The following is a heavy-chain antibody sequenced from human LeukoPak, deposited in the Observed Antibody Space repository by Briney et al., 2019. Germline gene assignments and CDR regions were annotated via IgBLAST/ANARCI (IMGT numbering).Heavy chain of an antibody. CDR2: ISSSSSYI. Sequence: PGGSLRLSCAASGFTFSSYSMNWVRQAPGKGLEWVSSISSSSSYIYYADSVKGRFTISRDNAKNSLYLQMNSLRAEDTAVYYCARVIITGTTGGAYGMDVWGQGTTVTVSS. CDR3: ARVIITGTTGGAYGMDV. CDR1: GFTFSSYS. J-gene: IGHJ6*02. V-gene: IGHV3-21*01. D-gene: IGHD1-7*01.